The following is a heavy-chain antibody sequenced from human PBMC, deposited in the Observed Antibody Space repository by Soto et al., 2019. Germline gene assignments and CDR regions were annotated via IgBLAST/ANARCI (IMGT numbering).Heavy chain of an antibody. CDR3: AVPQRIMITFGGVLGY. CDR1: GFTFSSYA. D-gene: IGHD3-16*01. J-gene: IGHJ4*02. Sequence: HPGGSLRLSCAASGFTFSSYAMHWVRQAPGKGLEWVAVISYDGSNKYYADSVKGRFTISRDNSKNTLYLQMNSLRAEDTAVYYCAVPQRIMITFGGVLGYWGQGTLVTVSS. CDR2: ISYDGSNK. V-gene: IGHV3-30-3*01.